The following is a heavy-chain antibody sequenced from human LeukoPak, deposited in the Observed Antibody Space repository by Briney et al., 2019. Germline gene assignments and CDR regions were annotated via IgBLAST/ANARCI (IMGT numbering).Heavy chain of an antibody. D-gene: IGHD6-19*01. CDR2: IYYSGGT. CDR1: GGSVSSGSYY. CDR3: ARERPTVAGTSNFDY. J-gene: IGHJ4*02. V-gene: IGHV4-61*01. Sequence: SETLSLTCTVSGGSVSSGSYYWSWIRQPPGKGLEWIGYIYYSGGTNYNPSLKSRVTISVDTSKNQFSLKLSSVTAADTAVYYCARERPTVAGTSNFDYWGQGTLVTVSS.